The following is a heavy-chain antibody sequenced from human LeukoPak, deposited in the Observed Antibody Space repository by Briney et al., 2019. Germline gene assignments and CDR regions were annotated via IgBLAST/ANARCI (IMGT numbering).Heavy chain of an antibody. CDR3: ARDMLAVPSNWFDP. Sequence: ASVKVSCKASGYTFTSYYIHWVRQAPGQGLEWMGVINPSGGGTSYAQKFQGRVTMTRDTSTSAVYMDLRSLRSEDTAVYFCARDMLAVPSNWFDPWGQGTLVTVSS. J-gene: IGHJ5*02. CDR2: INPSGGGT. V-gene: IGHV1-46*01. CDR1: GYTFTSYY. D-gene: IGHD2-8*01.